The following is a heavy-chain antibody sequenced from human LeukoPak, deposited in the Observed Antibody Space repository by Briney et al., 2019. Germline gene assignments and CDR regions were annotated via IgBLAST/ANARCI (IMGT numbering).Heavy chain of an antibody. J-gene: IGHJ6*03. CDR3: ASHTIPGYYMDV. CDR1: GGSISSYY. V-gene: IGHV4-59*01. CDR2: IYYSGST. D-gene: IGHD3-3*01. Sequence: PSETVSLTCTVSGGSISSYYWSWIRQPPGRGLEWIGYIYYSGSTNYNPSLKSRVTISVDTSKNQFSLKLSSVTAADTAVYYCASHTIPGYYMDVWGKGTTVTVSS.